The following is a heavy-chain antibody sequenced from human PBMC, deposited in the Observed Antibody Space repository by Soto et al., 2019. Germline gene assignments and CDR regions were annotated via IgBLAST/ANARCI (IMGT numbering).Heavy chain of an antibody. CDR2: IYSGGST. CDR1: GFTVSSNY. J-gene: IGHJ4*02. D-gene: IGHD3-9*01. Sequence: EVQLVESGGGLVQPGGSLRLSCAASGFTVSSNYMSWVRQAPGKGLEWVSVIYSGGSTYYADSVKGRFTISRDNSKSTLYLQMNSLRAEDTAVYYCASSRGYFDWLPIDYWGQGTLVTVSS. V-gene: IGHV3-66*01. CDR3: ASSRGYFDWLPIDY.